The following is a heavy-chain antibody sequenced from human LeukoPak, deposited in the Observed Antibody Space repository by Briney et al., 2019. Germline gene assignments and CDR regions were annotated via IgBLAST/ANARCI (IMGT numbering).Heavy chain of an antibody. CDR2: ISGTGDAT. CDR1: GFTFSSNV. Sequence: GGSLRLSCAASGFTFSSNVMIWVRQAPGKGLEWVSAISGTGDATWYPDSVKGRFTISRDKSKNTLYLQMNSLRAEDTALYYCARDRDFPRDQLDYWGQGTLVTVSS. J-gene: IGHJ4*02. D-gene: IGHD2-21*02. V-gene: IGHV3-23*01. CDR3: ARDRDFPRDQLDY.